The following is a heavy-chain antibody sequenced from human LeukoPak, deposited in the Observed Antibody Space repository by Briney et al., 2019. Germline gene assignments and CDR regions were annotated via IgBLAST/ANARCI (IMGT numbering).Heavy chain of an antibody. CDR1: GNSFTSYW. CDR3: AKSEFSSSSPPFDY. CDR2: IYPGDSDT. J-gene: IGHJ4*02. Sequence: RGESLKISCKGSGNSFTSYWIGWVRQMPGKGLEWMGIIYPGDSDTRYSPSFQGQVTISAVKSISTGYLQWSSLKASDTAMYYCAKSEFSSSSPPFDYWGQGTLVTVSS. V-gene: IGHV5-51*01. D-gene: IGHD6-6*01.